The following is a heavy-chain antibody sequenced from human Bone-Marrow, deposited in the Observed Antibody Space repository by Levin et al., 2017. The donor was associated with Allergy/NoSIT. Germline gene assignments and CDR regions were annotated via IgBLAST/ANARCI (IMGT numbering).Heavy chain of an antibody. CDR1: GDSISTRTYF. D-gene: IGHD5-18*01. CDR3: ARDMGGIQLPFDF. CDR2: IYYSGST. V-gene: IGHV4-39*07. Sequence: SETLSLTCTVSGDSISTRTYFWGWIRQPPGKGLEWIGSIYYSGSTYYNPALKSRVTISVDTSRNQFSLKLNSVTAADTAVYYCARDMGGIQLPFDFWGQGSLVTVSS. J-gene: IGHJ4*02.